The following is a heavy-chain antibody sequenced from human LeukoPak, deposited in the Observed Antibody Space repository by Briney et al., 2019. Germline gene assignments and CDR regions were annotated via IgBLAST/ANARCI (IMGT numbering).Heavy chain of an antibody. D-gene: IGHD1-7*01. V-gene: IGHV3-30*04. CDR1: GFTFSSYA. CDR2: ISYDGSNK. J-gene: IGHJ6*03. Sequence: GRSLRLSCAASGFTFSSYAMHWVRQAPGKGLEWVAVISYDGSNKYYADSVKGRFTISRDNSKNTLYLQMNSLRAEDTAVYYCAREMTGTTGPYYYYMDVWGKGTTVTVSS. CDR3: AREMTGTTGPYYYYMDV.